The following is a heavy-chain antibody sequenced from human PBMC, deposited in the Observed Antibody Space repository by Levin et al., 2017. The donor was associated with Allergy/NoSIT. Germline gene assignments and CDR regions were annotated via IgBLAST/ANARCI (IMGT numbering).Heavy chain of an antibody. CDR3: ASQLEQVLGWFDP. CDR2: IYYSGST. D-gene: IGHD1/OR15-1a*01. V-gene: IGHV4-59*01. J-gene: IGHJ5*02. CDR1: GGSISSYY. Sequence: SETLSLTCTVSGGSISSYYWSWIRQPPGKGLEWIGYIYYSGSTNYNPSLKSRVTISVDTSKNQFSLKLSSVTAADTAVYYCASQLEQVLGWFDPWGQGTLVTVSS.